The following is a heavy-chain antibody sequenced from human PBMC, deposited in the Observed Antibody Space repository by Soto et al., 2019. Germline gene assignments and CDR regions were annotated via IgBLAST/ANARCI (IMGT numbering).Heavy chain of an antibody. CDR2: VKNNGGAT. CDR3: AADLGPAYDSNNWFDP. D-gene: IGHD2-21*01. Sequence: EVKLVESGGDLVKPGGSLRLSCAASGFIFSHAWFHWVRQPPGKGLEWVGRVKNNGGATDYAPSVKGRFTISRDDSKDLVYLQMSSLRTEDTAIDYCAADLGPAYDSNNWFDPWGQGNLVPVSS. J-gene: IGHJ5*02. CDR1: GFIFSHAW. V-gene: IGHV3-15*07.